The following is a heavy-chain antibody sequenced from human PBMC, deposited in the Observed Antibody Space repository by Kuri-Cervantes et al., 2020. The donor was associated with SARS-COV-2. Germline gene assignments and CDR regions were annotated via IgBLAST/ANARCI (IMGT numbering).Heavy chain of an antibody. D-gene: IGHD5-24*01. Sequence: GGCLRLSCTASGFTFSDYSMTWIRQAPGKGLEYISYISSSGSTMCYEDSVKGRFTITRDYANNALYLQLNSMRADDTAVYYCARQVPLEINGARLDNWGQGTRVTCYS. V-gene: IGHV3-11*04. CDR2: ISSSGSTM. CDR1: GFTFSDYS. CDR3: ARQVPLEINGARLDN. J-gene: IGHJ4*02.